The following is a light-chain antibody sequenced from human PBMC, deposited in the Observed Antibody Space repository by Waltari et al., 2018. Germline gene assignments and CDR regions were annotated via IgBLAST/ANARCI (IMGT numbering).Light chain of an antibody. J-gene: IGLJ1*01. CDR2: AVF. V-gene: IGLV2-23*02. Sequence: QSALTQPASVSGTPGQSITISCTGTTSDVGAYDLVSWYQQHPGEAPKLRICAVFKRPAAMSSRFAGSKSGSTASLTISGLQPEDEGDYYCCSYAGRGTYVFGSGTKVTVL. CDR1: TSDVGAYDL. CDR3: CSYAGRGTYV.